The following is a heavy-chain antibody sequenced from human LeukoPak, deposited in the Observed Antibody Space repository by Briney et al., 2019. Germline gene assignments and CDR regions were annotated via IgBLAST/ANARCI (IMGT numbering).Heavy chain of an antibody. CDR2: IKEDGGEK. V-gene: IGHV3-7*01. D-gene: IGHD5-12*01. J-gene: IGHJ3*02. CDR1: GFTFSMSW. CDR3: ARDSAYDTFDI. Sequence: PGGSLRLSCAASGFTFSMSWMAWVRQAPGKGLEWVANIKEDGGEKNYVDSVKGRFTISRDNARNSLYLQLNSLRVEDTAVYYCARDSAYDTFDIWGQGTMVTVSS.